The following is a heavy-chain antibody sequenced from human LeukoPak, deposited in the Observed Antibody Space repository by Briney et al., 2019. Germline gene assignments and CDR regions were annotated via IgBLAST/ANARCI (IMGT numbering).Heavy chain of an antibody. D-gene: IGHD3-22*01. V-gene: IGHV1-18*01. CDR3: ASTYYYESSGYYYNWFDP. J-gene: IGHJ5*02. CDR1: GYTFTSYG. Sequence: GASVKVSYMASGYTFTSYGISWVRQAPGQGREWMGWISAYNGNTNYAQKLQGRVTITTDTSTSPAYIDLRSLRSDDTAVYYFASTYYYESSGYYYNWFDPWGHGTLVTVSS. CDR2: ISAYNGNT.